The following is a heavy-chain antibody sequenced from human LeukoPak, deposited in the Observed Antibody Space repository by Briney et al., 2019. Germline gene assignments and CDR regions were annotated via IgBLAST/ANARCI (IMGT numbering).Heavy chain of an antibody. CDR3: ARQYCSSTRCYVYFDY. CDR1: GGSISSYY. J-gene: IGHJ4*02. D-gene: IGHD2-2*01. V-gene: IGHV4-59*08. CDR2: IYSSGST. Sequence: SETLSLTCTVSGGSISSYYWSWIRQPPGKGLEWIGYIYSSGSTNYNPSLKSRVTISVDTSKNQFSLKLNSVTAADTAVYYSARQYCSSTRCYVYFDYWGQGTLVTVSS.